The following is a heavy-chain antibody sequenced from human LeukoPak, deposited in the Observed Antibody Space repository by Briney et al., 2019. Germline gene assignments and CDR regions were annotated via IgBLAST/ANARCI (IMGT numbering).Heavy chain of an antibody. Sequence: SETLSLTCAVYGGSFSGCYWSWIRQPPGKGLEWIGLINHSGSTNYNPSLKSRVTISVDTSKNQFSLKLSSVTAADTAVYYCARGPRGYCSSTSCWIDPWGQGTLVTVSS. CDR2: INHSGST. CDR3: ARGPRGYCSSTSCWIDP. D-gene: IGHD2-2*01. CDR1: GGSFSGCY. J-gene: IGHJ5*02. V-gene: IGHV4-34*01.